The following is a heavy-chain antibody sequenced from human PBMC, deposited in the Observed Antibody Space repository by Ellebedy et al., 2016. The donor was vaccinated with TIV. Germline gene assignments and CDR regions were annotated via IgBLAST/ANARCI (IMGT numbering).Heavy chain of an antibody. D-gene: IGHD5-18*01. CDR2: IYYSGSN. V-gene: IGHV4-59*01. Sequence: GSLRLXCTVSGGSISSYYWSWIRQPPGKGLEWIGYIYYSGSNNYNPSLKSRVTISVDTSKNQFSLKLSSVTAADTAVYYCARGLAMGYYYMDVWGKGTTVTVSS. CDR1: GGSISSYY. CDR3: ARGLAMGYYYMDV. J-gene: IGHJ6*03.